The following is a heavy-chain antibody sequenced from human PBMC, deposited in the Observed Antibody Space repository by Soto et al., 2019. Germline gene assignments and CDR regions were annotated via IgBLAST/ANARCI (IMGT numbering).Heavy chain of an antibody. D-gene: IGHD2-2*01. CDR2: ISSSSSYT. V-gene: IGHV3-11*06. CDR3: ARAPGYCSSTSCSYCMDV. Sequence: GGTLRLSCAASGFTFSDYYMSWIRQAPGKGLEWVSYISSSSSYTNYADSVKGRFTISRDNAKNSLYLQMNSLRAEGTSVYYCARAPGYCSSTSCSYCMDVWGQGTTVTVSS. CDR1: GFTFSDYY. J-gene: IGHJ6*02.